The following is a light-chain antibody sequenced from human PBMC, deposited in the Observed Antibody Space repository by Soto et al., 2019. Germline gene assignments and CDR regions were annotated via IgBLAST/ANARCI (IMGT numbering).Light chain of an antibody. J-gene: IGLJ1*01. CDR1: SSDVGGYNY. Sequence: QAGLTQPAWVSVSPARSSTVSGSGTSSDVGGYNYGSCYQQHPGKAPKLMMDEVRNRRSGVSHRFSGYKSANTVYLSISGIQAEDEADYYCSYYTSSSRYVFGNGTKVPVL. CDR2: EVR. V-gene: IGLV2-14*01. CDR3: SYYTSSSRYV.